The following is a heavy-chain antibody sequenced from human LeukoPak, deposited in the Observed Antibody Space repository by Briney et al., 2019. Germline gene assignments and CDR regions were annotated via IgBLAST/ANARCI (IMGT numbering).Heavy chain of an antibody. CDR3: AREGGMVATFYYYYGMDV. CDR2: IYYSGST. CDR1: GGSISSYY. D-gene: IGHD5-12*01. J-gene: IGHJ6*02. Sequence: SETLSLTCTVSGGSISSYYWSWIRQPPGKGLEWIGYIYYSGSTNYNPSLKSRVTISVDTSKNQFSLKLSSVTAADTAVYYCAREGGMVATFYYYYGMDVWGQGTTVTVSS. V-gene: IGHV4-59*12.